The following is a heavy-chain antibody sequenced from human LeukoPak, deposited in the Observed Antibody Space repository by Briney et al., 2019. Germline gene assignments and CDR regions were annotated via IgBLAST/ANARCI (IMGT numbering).Heavy chain of an antibody. V-gene: IGHV3-7*02. CDR1: GFTFRRYW. J-gene: IGHJ4*02. D-gene: IGHD3-10*01. Sequence: GGSLRLSCAASGFTFRRYWMSWARQASGKGLEWVANIKQDGSEKYYVDSVRGRFTISRDNAKNSLYLQMNSLRAEDTAVYYCVGLGENYWGQGTLVTVSS. CDR3: VGLGENY. CDR2: IKQDGSEK.